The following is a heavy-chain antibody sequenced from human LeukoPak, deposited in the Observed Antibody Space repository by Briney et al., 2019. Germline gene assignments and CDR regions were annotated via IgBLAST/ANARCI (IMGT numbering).Heavy chain of an antibody. CDR2: IYTSGST. Sequence: PSETLSLTCTVAGGSISSYYWSWIRRPPGKGLEWIGCIYTSGSTNYNPSLKSRVTISVDTSKNQFSLKLSSVTAADTAVYYCASGMALEIGFDYWGQGTLVTVSS. CDR1: GGSISSYY. D-gene: IGHD1-1*01. J-gene: IGHJ4*02. CDR3: ASGMALEIGFDY. V-gene: IGHV4-4*09.